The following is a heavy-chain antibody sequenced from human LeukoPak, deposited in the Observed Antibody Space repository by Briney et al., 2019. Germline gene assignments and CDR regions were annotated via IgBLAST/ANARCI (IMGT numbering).Heavy chain of an antibody. CDR2: IDGPGRGT. J-gene: IGHJ3*02. D-gene: IGHD2-21*01. V-gene: IGHV3-74*01. CDR3: VRDLFPDAFDI. Sequence: PGGSLRLSCEVSGFTPSHFWMHWVRQAPGKGLGWVARIDGPGRGTVYADSVTGRFTFSRDNAKNTLSLQMNSLRHDDTAMYYCVRDLFPDAFDIWGQGTRVTVSS. CDR1: GFTPSHFW.